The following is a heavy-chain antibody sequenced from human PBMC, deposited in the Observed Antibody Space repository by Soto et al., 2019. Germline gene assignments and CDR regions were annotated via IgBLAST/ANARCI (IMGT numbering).Heavy chain of an antibody. CDR3: ARLSGDNSAFFSYGMDD. D-gene: IGHD2-21*01. CDR2: INSDGTIR. J-gene: IGHJ6*02. V-gene: IGHV3-74*01. CDR1: GFTFGTYR. Sequence: XGALILSCAAAGFTFGTYRMNWIRQAPGRGPEWLSGINSDGTIRIYADSVKGRFTISRENARNALSLQMSSLRADDTAVYYCARLSGDNSAFFSYGMDDWGQGTTVTVSS.